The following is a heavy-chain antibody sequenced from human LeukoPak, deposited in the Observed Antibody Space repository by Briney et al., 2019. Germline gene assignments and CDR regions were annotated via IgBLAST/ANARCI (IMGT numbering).Heavy chain of an antibody. V-gene: IGHV4-31*03. J-gene: IGHJ5*02. Sequence: PSQTLSLTCTVSGGSISGDGQYWSWIRQHPGKGLEWIGYTYYSGNSYYNPSLKSRVTISADTSENQFSLQLNSVTAADTAVYYCARVIVSYRYDANWFDPWGQGTLVTVSS. CDR1: GGSISGDGQY. D-gene: IGHD4/OR15-4a*01. CDR3: ARVIVSYRYDANWFDP. CDR2: TYYSGNS.